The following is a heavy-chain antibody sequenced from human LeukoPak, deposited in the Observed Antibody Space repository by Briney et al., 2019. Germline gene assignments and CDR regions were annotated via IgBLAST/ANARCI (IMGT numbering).Heavy chain of an antibody. CDR2: VKQDGSEK. CDR3: ARASEQLVAFYYYYYMDV. D-gene: IGHD6-6*01. J-gene: IGHJ6*03. V-gene: IGHV3-7*01. CDR1: GFTFSNYW. Sequence: GGSLRLSCAASGFTFSNYWMSWVRQAPGKGLEWVANVKQDGSEKYYVDSVKGRFTISRDNAKNSLYLQMNSLRAEDTAVYYCARASEQLVAFYYYYYMDVWGKGTTVTVSS.